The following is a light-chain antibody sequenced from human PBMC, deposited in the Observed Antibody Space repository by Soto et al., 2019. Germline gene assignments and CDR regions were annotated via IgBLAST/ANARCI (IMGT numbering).Light chain of an antibody. Sequence: EIVMTQSPATLSVSPGETATLSCRASQSVSSSLAWYQQKPGRAPRLLIYGASTRATGIPARFSGSGSGTEFTLTISSLQSEDFAVYYCQQYNNWPPLTFGGGTKVEIK. J-gene: IGKJ4*01. CDR3: QQYNNWPPLT. CDR1: QSVSSS. V-gene: IGKV3-15*01. CDR2: GAS.